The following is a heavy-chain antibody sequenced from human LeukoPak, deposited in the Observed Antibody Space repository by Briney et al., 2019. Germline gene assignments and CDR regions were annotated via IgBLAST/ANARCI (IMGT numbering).Heavy chain of an antibody. V-gene: IGHV4-61*01. Sequence: SETLSLTCPVSGGSVSSGSYYWSWIRQPPGKGLVWVGYVYYSGSTSYNPSLKSRLTISLDTSRNQFSLKLTSVTAADTAVYYCARATPSRSGLNYWGQGTLVTVSS. J-gene: IGHJ4*02. D-gene: IGHD6-19*01. CDR2: VYYSGST. CDR1: GGSVSSGSYY. CDR3: ARATPSRSGLNY.